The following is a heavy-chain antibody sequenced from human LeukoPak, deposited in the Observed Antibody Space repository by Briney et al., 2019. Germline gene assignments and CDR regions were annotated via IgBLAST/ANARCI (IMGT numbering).Heavy chain of an antibody. D-gene: IGHD6-13*01. CDR3: AKRRGAAAGSIDY. J-gene: IGHJ4*02. V-gene: IGHV3-23*01. CDR1: RFTFSSYA. Sequence: HSGGSLRLSCAASRFTFSSYAMSWVRQAPGKGLEWVSAISGSGGSTYYADSVKGRFTISRDNSKNTLYLQMNSLRAEDTAVYYCAKRRGAAAGSIDYWGQGTLVTVSS. CDR2: ISGSGGST.